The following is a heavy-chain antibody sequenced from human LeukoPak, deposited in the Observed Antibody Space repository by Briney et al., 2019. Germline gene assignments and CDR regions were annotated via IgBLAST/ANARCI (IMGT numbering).Heavy chain of an antibody. J-gene: IGHJ4*02. Sequence: SETLSLTCTVSGGSISGGSYYWSWIRQPAGKGVEWIGRIYTSGSTNYNPSLKSRVTISVDTSKNQFSLRLSSVTATDTAVYYCARSPSGSYPDWGQGTLVTVSS. CDR1: GGSISGGSYY. CDR3: ARSPSGSYPD. CDR2: IYTSGST. V-gene: IGHV4-61*02. D-gene: IGHD1-26*01.